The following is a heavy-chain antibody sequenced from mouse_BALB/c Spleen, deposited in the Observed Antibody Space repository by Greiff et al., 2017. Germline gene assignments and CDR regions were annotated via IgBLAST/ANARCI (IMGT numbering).Heavy chain of an antibody. V-gene: IGHV2-9*02. Sequence: QVQLKESGPGLVAPSQSLSITCTVSGFSLTSYGVHWVRQPPGKGLEWLGVIWAGGSTNYNSALMSRLSISKDNSKSQVFLKMNSLQTDDTAMYYCASPRNYDYGGFAYWGQGTLVTVSA. CDR2: IWAGGST. CDR3: ASPRNYDYGGFAY. CDR1: GFSLTSYG. D-gene: IGHD2-4*01. J-gene: IGHJ3*01.